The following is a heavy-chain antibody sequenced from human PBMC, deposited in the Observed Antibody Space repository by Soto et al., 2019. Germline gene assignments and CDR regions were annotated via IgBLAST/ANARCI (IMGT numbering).Heavy chain of an antibody. CDR3: ARHLDYLAASGPFDY. J-gene: IGHJ4*02. CDR2: IFDTGST. V-gene: IGHV4-39*01. D-gene: IGHD6-13*01. Sequence: LSLTCTVSGGSIRDSSYHWGWIRQPPGKGLEWIGSIFDTGSTYYNPSLKSRVTISVDTSKNQFSLELSSVTAADTAVYYCARHLDYLAASGPFDYWGQG. CDR1: GGSIRDSSYH.